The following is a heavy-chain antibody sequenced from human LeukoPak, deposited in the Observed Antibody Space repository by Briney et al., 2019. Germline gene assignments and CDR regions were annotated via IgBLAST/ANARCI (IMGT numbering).Heavy chain of an antibody. CDR1: GGTFSNYA. CDR2: IIPIFGKA. Sequence: SVKVSCKASGGTFSNYAINWVRQAPGQGLEWMGGIIPIFGKANYAQKFQGRVTITADESTRTAYMELSSLRSEDTAVYYCARGWLAETTVVTPYNYWGRGTLVSVSS. D-gene: IGHD4-23*01. J-gene: IGHJ4*02. V-gene: IGHV1-69*13. CDR3: ARGWLAETTVVTPYNY.